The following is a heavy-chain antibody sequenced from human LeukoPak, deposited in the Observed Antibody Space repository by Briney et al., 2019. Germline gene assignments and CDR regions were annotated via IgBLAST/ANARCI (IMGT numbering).Heavy chain of an antibody. D-gene: IGHD2/OR15-2a*01. CDR2: INANSGDT. CDR3: ARDWPIVIADY. V-gene: IGHV1-18*01. Sequence: ASVKVSFKTSGYPFTNHGVSWVRQAPGQGLEWMGWINANSGDTNYAQRFQGRLTMTTDTSTTTAYMELRSLSSDDTAVYCCARDWPIVIADYWGQGTLVTVSS. CDR1: GYPFTNHG. J-gene: IGHJ4*02.